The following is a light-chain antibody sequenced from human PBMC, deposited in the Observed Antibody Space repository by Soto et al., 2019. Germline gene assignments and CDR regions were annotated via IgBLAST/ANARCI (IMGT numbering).Light chain of an antibody. V-gene: IGKV1-33*01. CDR2: DAS. CDR1: QNINNY. J-gene: IGKJ5*01. Sequence: DIQMTQSPSSLSASEGDRVTITCQASQNINNYLNWYQQKPGRAPKLLIYDASNLEAGVPSRFRGSGSGTDFTFTISRLQPEDIATDYCQQYENLPTFGQGTRLEIK. CDR3: QQYENLPT.